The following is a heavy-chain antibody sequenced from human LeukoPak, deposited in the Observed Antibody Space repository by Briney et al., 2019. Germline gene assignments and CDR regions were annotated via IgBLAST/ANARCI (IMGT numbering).Heavy chain of an antibody. CDR3: ARGGTATDDNFDY. V-gene: IGHV4-39*01. CDR2: IYYSGST. CDR1: GGPISSSSYY. J-gene: IGHJ4*02. Sequence: SETLSLTCTVSGGPISSSSYYWGWIRQPPGKGLEWIGSIYYSGSTYYNPSLRSRVTISVDTSKNQFSLKLSSVTAADTAVYYCARGGTATDDNFDYWGQGTLVTVSS. D-gene: IGHD3-9*01.